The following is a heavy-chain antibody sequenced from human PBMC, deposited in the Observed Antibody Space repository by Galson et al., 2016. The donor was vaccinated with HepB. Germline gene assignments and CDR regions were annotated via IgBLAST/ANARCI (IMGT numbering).Heavy chain of an antibody. Sequence: CAISGDSVSSNSVAWHWIRQSPSRGLEWLGRTYYKSKWNNDHAVSVKSRITINPDTSKNQFSLQLISVTPEDTAIYYCARSRAGAMDYWGQGTLVTVSS. CDR3: ARSRAGAMDY. D-gene: IGHD1-26*01. V-gene: IGHV6-1*01. CDR2: TYYKSKWNN. CDR1: GDSVSSNSVA. J-gene: IGHJ4*02.